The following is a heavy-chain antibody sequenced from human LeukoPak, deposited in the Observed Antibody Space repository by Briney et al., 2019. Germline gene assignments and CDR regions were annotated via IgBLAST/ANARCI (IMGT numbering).Heavy chain of an antibody. J-gene: IGHJ1*01. D-gene: IGHD3-22*01. CDR2: VDPEDGET. CDR1: GYTFTDYY. V-gene: IGHV1-69-2*01. CDR3: ATGDRITMIVVVPFQH. Sequence: ASVKISCKVSGYTFTDYYIHWVQQAPGKGLEWMGLVDPEDGETIYAEKFQGRVTITADTSTDTAYMELSSLRSEDTAVYYCATGDRITMIVVVPFQHWGQGTLVTVSS.